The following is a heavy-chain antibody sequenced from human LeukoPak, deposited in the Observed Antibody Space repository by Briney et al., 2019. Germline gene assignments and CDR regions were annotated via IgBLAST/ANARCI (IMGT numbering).Heavy chain of an antibody. CDR3: ANSGVYGGHAETHY. D-gene: IGHD4-23*01. V-gene: IGHV3-23*01. CDR2: IGSNT. J-gene: IGHJ4*02. Sequence: PGGSLGLSCAASGFTFSNYAMSWVRQAPGKGLEWVSSIGSNTYYADSVKGRFTISRDNSKKTLYLEMNSLRAEDSAVYYCANSGVYGGHAETHYWGQGTLVTVSS. CDR1: GFTFSNYA.